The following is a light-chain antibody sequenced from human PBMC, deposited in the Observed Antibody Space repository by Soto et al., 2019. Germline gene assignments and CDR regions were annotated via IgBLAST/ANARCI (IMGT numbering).Light chain of an antibody. CDR2: AAS. J-gene: IGKJ4*01. CDR3: LQDYNSPLS. V-gene: IGKV3-15*01. Sequence: EVVMTQSPVNLSVSPGERATLSCRASQSVSTHLAWYQQKPGQAPKLLLYAASTRVTGISARFSGSGSGTEFSITISSLQSEDFATYYCLQDYNSPLSFGGGTRVEIK. CDR1: QSVSTH.